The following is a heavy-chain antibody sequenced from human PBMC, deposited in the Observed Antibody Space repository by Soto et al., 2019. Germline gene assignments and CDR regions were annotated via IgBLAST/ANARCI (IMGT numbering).Heavy chain of an antibody. Sequence: QVQLVQSGAEVEKPGSSVKVSCKASGGTFSNYALSWVRQAPGQGLEWMGGIIPVFGPAHYAQKFRGRVTITADESTSTAYVELSSLRSEDTAVYYCARAGTGSYLNAFDVWGQGTMVTVSS. V-gene: IGHV1-69*01. CDR1: GGTFSNYA. J-gene: IGHJ3*01. CDR3: ARAGTGSYLNAFDV. CDR2: IIPVFGPA. D-gene: IGHD1-26*01.